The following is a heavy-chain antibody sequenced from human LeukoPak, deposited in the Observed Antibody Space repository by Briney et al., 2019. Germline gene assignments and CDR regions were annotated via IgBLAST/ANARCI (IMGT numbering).Heavy chain of an antibody. CDR2: ISWNSGRV. V-gene: IGHV3-9*03. Sequence: GGSLRLSCAASGFTFEHFAMHWVRQAPGKGLEWVSGISWNSGRVDYADSVKGRFTISRDNAKNSLYLQMNSLRVEDMALYYYANGCSSSSCYSAFDIWGQGTMVTVSS. CDR1: GFTFEHFA. CDR3: ANGCSSSSCYSAFDI. D-gene: IGHD2-2*01. J-gene: IGHJ3*02.